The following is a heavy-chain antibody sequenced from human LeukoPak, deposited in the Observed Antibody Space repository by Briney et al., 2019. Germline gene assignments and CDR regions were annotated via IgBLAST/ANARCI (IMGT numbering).Heavy chain of an antibody. J-gene: IGHJ6*02. D-gene: IGHD3-22*01. V-gene: IGHV3-23*01. CDR2: ISGSGGST. CDR3: AKDLGGYYDSSGFYQYSYGMDV. Sequence: GGSLRLSCAASGFTFNILAINWVRQAPGEGLEWVSAISGSGGSTSFADSVKGRFTISRDYPKNTLYLQMHSLRAEDTAVYYCAKDLGGYYDSSGFYQYSYGMDVWGQGTTVTVSS. CDR1: GFTFNILA.